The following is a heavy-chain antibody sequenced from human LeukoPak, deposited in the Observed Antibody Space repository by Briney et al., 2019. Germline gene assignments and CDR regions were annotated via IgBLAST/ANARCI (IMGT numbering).Heavy chain of an antibody. CDR2: INPNSGGT. V-gene: IGHV1-2*02. J-gene: IGHJ4*02. Sequence: ASVKVSCKASGYTFTDSYIHWMRQAPGQGLDWMGWINPNSGGTKYAQNFQGRLPVTRDTSTSTAYMELSGLRADDTAVYYCARVAYCTKGVCINFDLWGQGTLVTVSS. CDR3: ARVAYCTKGVCINFDL. CDR1: GYTFTDSY. D-gene: IGHD2-8*01.